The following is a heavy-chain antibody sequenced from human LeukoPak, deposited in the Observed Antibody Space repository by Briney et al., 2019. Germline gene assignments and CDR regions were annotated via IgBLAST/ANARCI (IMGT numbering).Heavy chain of an antibody. D-gene: IGHD2-15*01. Sequence: GGSLRLSCAASEFSVSNNYMNWVRQAPGKGLEWVSVMYSDGSTYYSGSVKGRFTISRENAKNSLYLQMNSLRAGDTAVYYCARESSSGSSGFDYWGQGTLVTVSS. CDR3: ARESSSGSSGFDY. CDR2: MYSDGST. J-gene: IGHJ4*02. V-gene: IGHV3-66*01. CDR1: EFSVSNNY.